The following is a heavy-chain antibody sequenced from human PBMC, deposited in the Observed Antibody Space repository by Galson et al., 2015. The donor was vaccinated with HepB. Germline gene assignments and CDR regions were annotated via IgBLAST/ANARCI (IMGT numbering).Heavy chain of an antibody. D-gene: IGHD1-7*01. CDR1: GYTFTSYG. CDR2: ISAYNGDT. V-gene: IGHV1-18*01. Sequence: SVKVSCKASGYTFTSYGISWVRQAPGQGLEWMGWISAYNGDTNYAQKLQGRVTMTTDTSTSTAYMELRSLRSDDTAVYYCAREMLSRRTGTSNLNRQYYYYYMDVWGKGTTVTVSS. J-gene: IGHJ6*03. CDR3: AREMLSRRTGTSNLNRQYYYYYMDV.